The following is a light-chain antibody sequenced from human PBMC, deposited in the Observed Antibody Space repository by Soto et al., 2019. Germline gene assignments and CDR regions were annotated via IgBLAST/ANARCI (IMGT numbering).Light chain of an antibody. J-gene: IGKJ5*01. Sequence: EIVLTQSPGTLSLSPGERATLSCRASQSVSSSYLAWYQQKPGQAPRFLIYGASSRATGIPDRSSGSGSGTDFTLTISRLEPEDFAVYYCQQRSNWPPEITFGQGTRLEIK. V-gene: IGKV3D-20*02. CDR2: GAS. CDR3: QQRSNWPPEIT. CDR1: QSVSSSY.